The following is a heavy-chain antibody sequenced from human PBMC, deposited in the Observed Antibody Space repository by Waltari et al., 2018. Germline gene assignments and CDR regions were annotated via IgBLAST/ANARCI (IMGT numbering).Heavy chain of an antibody. CDR2: INWNSDSI. Sequence: GGLVHPGRSLRLSCAASGFTFDDYAMHWVRQAPGKGLEWVAGINWNSDSIGYGDSVKGRFTISRDNARNSLYLQMKSLTTEDTAVYYCLKKNDEVYDRNGLVYDAFDVWGQGTMVTVST. CDR3: LKKNDEVYDRNGLVYDAFDV. D-gene: IGHD3-22*01. J-gene: IGHJ3*01. V-gene: IGHV3-9*01. CDR1: GFTFDDYA.